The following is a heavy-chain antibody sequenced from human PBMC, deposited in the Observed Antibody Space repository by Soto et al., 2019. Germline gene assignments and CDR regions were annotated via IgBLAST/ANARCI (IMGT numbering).Heavy chain of an antibody. D-gene: IGHD2-2*01. CDR3: GCSQGSSTSLEIYYYYYYGMDV. CDR1: GGTFSSYA. CDR2: IIPISGTA. V-gene: IGHV1-69*01. Sequence: QVQLVQSGAEVKKPGSSVKVSCKASGGTFSSYAISWVRQAPGQGLEWMGGIIPISGTANYAQKFQGRVTITADESTSTAYMALSSRRSAHPAVSYRGCSQGSSTSLEIYYYYYYGMDVWGQGTRVTVSS. J-gene: IGHJ6*02.